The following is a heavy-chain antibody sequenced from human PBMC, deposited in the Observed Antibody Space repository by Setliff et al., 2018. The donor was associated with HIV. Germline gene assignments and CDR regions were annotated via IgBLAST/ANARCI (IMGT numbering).Heavy chain of an antibody. D-gene: IGHD2-21*02. CDR2: MNQSGTT. V-gene: IGHV4-34*01. CDR1: GTSFSDHY. Sequence: ASETLSLTCSVYGTSFSDHYWSWVRQTPGKGLEWIGEMNQSGTTNYNPSLKSRVTMSIDTSERQFSLKLTSVTAADTAVYYCVRWYYCVSGACYRADYWGQGTMVT. J-gene: IGHJ4*02. CDR3: VRWYYCVSGACYRADY.